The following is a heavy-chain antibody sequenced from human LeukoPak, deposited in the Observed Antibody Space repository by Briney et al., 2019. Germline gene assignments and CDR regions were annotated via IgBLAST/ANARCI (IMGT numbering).Heavy chain of an antibody. CDR2: IYSGGST. Sequence: GGSLRLSCAASGFTVSSNYMSWVRQAPGKGLEWVSVIYSGGSTYYADSGKGRFTISRDNAKNSLYLQMNSLSAEDTAAYYCASSRGGSPYYYYYMDVWGKGTTVTISS. CDR3: ASSRGGSPYYYYYMDV. J-gene: IGHJ6*03. D-gene: IGHD1-26*01. CDR1: GFTVSSNY. V-gene: IGHV3-53*01.